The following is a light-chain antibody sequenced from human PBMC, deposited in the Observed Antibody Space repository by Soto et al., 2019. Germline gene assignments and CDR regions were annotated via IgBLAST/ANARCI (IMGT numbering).Light chain of an antibody. Sequence: EIVLTQSPATLSLSPGERATLSCRASQSVSSYLAWYQQKPGQAPRLLIYDASNRATGIPAKFSGSGSGTDFTLTISSLEPEDFAVYYCQQRSNWLFNFWPGTKVHIE. V-gene: IGKV3-11*01. CDR3: QQRSNWLFN. J-gene: IGKJ3*01. CDR2: DAS. CDR1: QSVSSY.